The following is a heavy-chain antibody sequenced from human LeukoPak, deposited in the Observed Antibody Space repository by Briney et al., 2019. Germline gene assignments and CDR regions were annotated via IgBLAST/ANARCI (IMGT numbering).Heavy chain of an antibody. D-gene: IGHD1-26*01. J-gene: IGHJ4*02. V-gene: IGHV4-4*02. Sequence: SGTLSLTCAVSGGSISTNNWWHWVRQPPGKGLEWIGYIYHSGTTNYNPSLKSRVTISVDTSKSQFSLKLSSVTAADTAIYYCARNIVGPRQVDYWGQGTLVTVSS. CDR1: GGSISTNNW. CDR2: IYHSGTT. CDR3: ARNIVGPRQVDY.